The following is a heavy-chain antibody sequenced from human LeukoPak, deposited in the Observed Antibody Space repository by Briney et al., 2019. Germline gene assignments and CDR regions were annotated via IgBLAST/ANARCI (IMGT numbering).Heavy chain of an antibody. CDR2: ISSSGSTI. V-gene: IGHV3-48*03. Sequence: GGSLRLSCAASGFTFSSYEMNWVRQAPGKGLEWVSYISSSGSTIYYADSVKGRFTISRDNAKNSLYLQMNSLRAEDTAVYYCAILPHYYYYMDVWGKGTTVTVSS. J-gene: IGHJ6*03. CDR3: AILPHYYYYMDV. CDR1: GFTFSSYE.